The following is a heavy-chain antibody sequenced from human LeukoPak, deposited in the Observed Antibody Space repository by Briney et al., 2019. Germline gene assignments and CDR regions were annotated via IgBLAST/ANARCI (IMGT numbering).Heavy chain of an antibody. Sequence: GGSLRLSCTASGFTFSNYGMNWVRQAPGKGLEWVSVIYSGGSTYYADSVKGRFTISRHNSKNTLYLQMNSLRAEDTAVCYCASVRYSSSWPYYYYYGMDVWGQGTTVTVSS. D-gene: IGHD6-13*01. CDR1: GFTFSNYG. V-gene: IGHV3-53*04. CDR2: IYSGGST. CDR3: ASVRYSSSWPYYYYYGMDV. J-gene: IGHJ6*02.